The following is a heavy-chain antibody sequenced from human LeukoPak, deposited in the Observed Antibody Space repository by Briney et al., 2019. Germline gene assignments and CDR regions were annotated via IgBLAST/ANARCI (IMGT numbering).Heavy chain of an antibody. V-gene: IGHV3-9*01. CDR3: AKDSAYSGSYFHY. CDR2: ISWNSGSI. Sequence: GGSLRLSCAASGFTFDDYAMHWVRQAPGKGLEWVSGISWNSGSIGYADSVKGRFTISRDNSKNTLYLQMNSLRAEDTAVYYCAKDSAYSGSYFHYWGQGTLVTVSS. J-gene: IGHJ4*02. D-gene: IGHD1-26*01. CDR1: GFTFDDYA.